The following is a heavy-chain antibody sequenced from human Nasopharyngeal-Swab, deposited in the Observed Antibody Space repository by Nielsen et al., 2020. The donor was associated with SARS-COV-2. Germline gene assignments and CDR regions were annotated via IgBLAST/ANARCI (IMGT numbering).Heavy chain of an antibody. Sequence: SETLSLTCTVSGGSISSGSYYWSWIRQPAGKGLEWIGRIYTSGSTNYNPSLKSRVTISVDTSKNQFPLKLSSVTAADTAVYYCARTRMKTYCGGDCYSTDFDLWGRGTLVTVSS. J-gene: IGHJ2*01. CDR3: ARTRMKTYCGGDCYSTDFDL. CDR2: IYTSGST. V-gene: IGHV4-61*02. CDR1: GGSISSGSYY. D-gene: IGHD2-21*01.